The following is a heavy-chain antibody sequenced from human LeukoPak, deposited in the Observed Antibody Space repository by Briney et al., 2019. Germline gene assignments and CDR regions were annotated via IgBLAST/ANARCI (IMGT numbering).Heavy chain of an antibody. Sequence: PSETLSLTCIVSGGSINSYYWSWIRQPPGKGLEWIGYIYNTGTTNYNPSLKSRVTISVDTSKNQFSLKLSSVTAADTAVYYCARGSKLELREWGQGTLVTVSS. D-gene: IGHD1-7*01. CDR2: IYNTGTT. V-gene: IGHV4-59*01. J-gene: IGHJ4*02. CDR3: ARGSKLELRE. CDR1: GGSINSYY.